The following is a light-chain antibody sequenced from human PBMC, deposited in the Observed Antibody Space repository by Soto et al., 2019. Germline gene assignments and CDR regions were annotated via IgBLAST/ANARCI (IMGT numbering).Light chain of an antibody. Sequence: DIQMTQSPSSLSASVGDRVTITCQASQDITNYLNWYQQKPGRAPKLLIYDASNLASGVPSRFSGGGSGTDFSFTISSLQPEDIATYYCQQYDSFPLTFGGGTKVAIK. J-gene: IGKJ4*01. CDR3: QQYDSFPLT. CDR2: DAS. CDR1: QDITNY. V-gene: IGKV1-33*01.